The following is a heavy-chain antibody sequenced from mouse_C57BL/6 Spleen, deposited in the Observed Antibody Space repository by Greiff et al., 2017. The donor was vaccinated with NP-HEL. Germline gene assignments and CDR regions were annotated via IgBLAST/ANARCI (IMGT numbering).Heavy chain of an antibody. D-gene: IGHD1-1*01. CDR3: ARDDGSSSRWYFDV. CDR1: GFTFSDYY. Sequence: EVKLVESEGGLVQPGSSMKLSCTASGFTFSDYYMAWVRQVPEKGLEWVANINYDGSSTYYLDSLKSRFIISRDNAKNILYLQMSSLKSEDTATYYCARDDGSSSRWYFDVWGTGTTVTVSS. J-gene: IGHJ1*03. CDR2: INYDGSST. V-gene: IGHV5-16*01.